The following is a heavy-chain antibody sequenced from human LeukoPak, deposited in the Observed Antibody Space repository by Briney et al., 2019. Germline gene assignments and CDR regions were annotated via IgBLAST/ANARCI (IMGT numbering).Heavy chain of an antibody. D-gene: IGHD2-21*01. J-gene: IGHJ1*01. V-gene: IGHV4-59*08. CDR2: IYYSGST. Sequence: SETLSLTCTVSGGSISSYYWSWIRQPPGKGLERIGYIYYSGSTNYNPSLKSRVTISVDTSKNQFSLKLSSVTAADTAVYYCASTLAYCGGDCYVAPTAEYFQHWGQGTLVTVSS. CDR1: GGSISSYY. CDR3: ASTLAYCGGDCYVAPTAEYFQH.